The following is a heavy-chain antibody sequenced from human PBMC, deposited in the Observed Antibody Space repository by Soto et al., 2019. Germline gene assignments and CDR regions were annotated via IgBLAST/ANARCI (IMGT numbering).Heavy chain of an antibody. Sequence: SETLSLTCTVSGGSITSYFWSWIRQPPGKGLEWIGYIYYSGTTYYNPSLKSRVTISVDTSKNQFSLKLTSVTAADTAVYYCAGQALAFAPWGQGTLVTVSS. CDR2: IYYSGTT. V-gene: IGHV4-59*03. D-gene: IGHD6-6*01. CDR1: GGSITSYF. J-gene: IGHJ5*02. CDR3: AGQALAFAP.